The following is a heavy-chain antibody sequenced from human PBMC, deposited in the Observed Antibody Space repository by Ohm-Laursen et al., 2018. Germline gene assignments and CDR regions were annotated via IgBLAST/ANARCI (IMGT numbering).Heavy chain of an antibody. D-gene: IGHD1-7*01. J-gene: IGHJ5*02. CDR1: GFTFNNYA. Sequence: SLRLSCSAPGFTFNNYAMTWVRQAPGEGLEWVSSISGSGEGTYYADSAKGRFTISRDNSQNTLYLQMNTLSAEDTAVYYCAKFAGWAFNQLELYHWGQGTLVTVSS. CDR3: AKFAGWAFNQLELYH. V-gene: IGHV3-23*01. CDR2: ISGSGEGT.